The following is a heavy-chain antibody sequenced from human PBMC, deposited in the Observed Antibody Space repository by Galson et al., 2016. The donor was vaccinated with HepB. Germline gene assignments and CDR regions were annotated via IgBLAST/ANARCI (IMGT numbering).Heavy chain of an antibody. CDR3: TRAFGGGYTYVYSF. Sequence: SVKVSCKASGGTFSNYAISWVRQAPGQGLGWMGGIIPIFGTANYAQKFQGRVTITADESTSTAYMELSSLRSEDTAVYYCTRAFGGGYTYVYSFWGQGTLVTVSS. D-gene: IGHD5-18*01. CDR2: IIPIFGTA. CDR1: GGTFSNYA. V-gene: IGHV1-69*13. J-gene: IGHJ4*02.